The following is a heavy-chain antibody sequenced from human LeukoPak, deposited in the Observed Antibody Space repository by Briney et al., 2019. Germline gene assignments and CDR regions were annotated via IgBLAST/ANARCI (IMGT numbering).Heavy chain of an antibody. CDR1: GNSISSGDNY. J-gene: IGHJ5*02. V-gene: IGHV4-61*02. Sequence: SQTLSLTCTVSGNSISSGDNYWSWIRQPAGKGLEWIGRIYTSGSTNYNPSLKSRVTISGDTSKNQFSLRLSSVTAADTAVYYCAGERGPIRVLLWFGELLKGSWFDPWGQGTLVTVSS. CDR3: AGERGPIRVLLWFGELLKGSWFDP. CDR2: IYTSGST. D-gene: IGHD3-10*01.